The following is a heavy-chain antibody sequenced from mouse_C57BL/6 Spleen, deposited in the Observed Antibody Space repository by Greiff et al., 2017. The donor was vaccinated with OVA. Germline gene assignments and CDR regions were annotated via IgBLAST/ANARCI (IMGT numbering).Heavy chain of an antibody. CDR2: IYPRSGNT. CDR3: AREENYGSSHDLDV. Sequence: QVQLQQSGAELARPGASVKLSCKASGYTFTSYGISWVKQRTGQGLEWIGEIYPRSGNTYYNEKFKGKATLTADKSSSTAYMELRSLTSEDSAVYFCAREENYGSSHDLDVWGTGTTVTVSS. CDR1: GYTFTSYG. D-gene: IGHD1-1*01. V-gene: IGHV1-81*01. J-gene: IGHJ1*03.